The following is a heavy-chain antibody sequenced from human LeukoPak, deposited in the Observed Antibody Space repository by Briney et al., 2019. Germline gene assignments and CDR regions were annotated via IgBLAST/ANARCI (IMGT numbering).Heavy chain of an antibody. CDR1: GASISSHY. CDR2: IHYSGST. D-gene: IGHD5-18*01. CDR3: ASGPNGYDY. V-gene: IGHV4-59*11. Sequence: SETLSLTCTVSGASISSHYYSWIRQSPGKGLEWIGYIHYSGSTNYNPPLKSRITISIDTSKNQFSLDLRSVTAADTAVYYCASGPNGYDYWGQGTLVTVSS. J-gene: IGHJ4*02.